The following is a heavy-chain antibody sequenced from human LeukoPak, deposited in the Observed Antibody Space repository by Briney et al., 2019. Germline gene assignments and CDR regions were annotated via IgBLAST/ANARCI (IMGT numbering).Heavy chain of an antibody. Sequence: GESLQISCKGSGSSFTSYWIGWVRQMPGKGLEWMGIIYPGDSDTRYSPSFQGQVTISADKSISTAYLQWSSLKASDTAMYYCARYRQPYYYDSSGRKRHNWFDPWGQGTLVTVSS. CDR1: GSSFTSYW. D-gene: IGHD3-22*01. CDR3: ARYRQPYYYDSSGRKRHNWFDP. V-gene: IGHV5-51*01. CDR2: IYPGDSDT. J-gene: IGHJ5*02.